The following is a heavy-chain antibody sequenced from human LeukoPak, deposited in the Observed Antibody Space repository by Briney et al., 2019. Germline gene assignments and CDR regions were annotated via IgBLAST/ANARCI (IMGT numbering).Heavy chain of an antibody. D-gene: IGHD3-3*01. Sequence: SETLSLTCTVSGGSISSSSYYWGWIRQPPGKGLEWIGSIYYSGSTYYNPSLKSRVTISVDTSKNQFSLKLSSVTAADTAVYYCAKPLYKTFWRSNGYWGQGTLVTVSS. CDR2: IYYSGST. J-gene: IGHJ4*02. CDR1: GGSISSSSYY. CDR3: AKPLYKTFWRSNGY. V-gene: IGHV4-39*07.